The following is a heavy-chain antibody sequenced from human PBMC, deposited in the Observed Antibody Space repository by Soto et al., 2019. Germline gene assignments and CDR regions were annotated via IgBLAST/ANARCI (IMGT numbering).Heavy chain of an antibody. CDR2: IYYSGST. Sequence: SETLSLTCTVSGGSISSYYWSWIRQPPGKGLEWMGYIYYSGSTNYNPSLNSRVSISIDTSKNHFSLEVSSVTAADTAVYYCARDRGSYGMDVWGQGTTVTVSS. V-gene: IGHV4-59*12. CDR1: GGSISSYY. J-gene: IGHJ6*02. CDR3: ARDRGSYGMDV.